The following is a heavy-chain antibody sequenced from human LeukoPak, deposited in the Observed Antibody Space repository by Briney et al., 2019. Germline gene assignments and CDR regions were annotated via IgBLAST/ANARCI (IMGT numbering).Heavy chain of an antibody. CDR3: VRGAYSSSWLNFDY. J-gene: IGHJ4*02. Sequence: PGGSLRLSCVASGFIFSHHGMNWVRQTPGKGLEWVSGIRSNGEITYYIDSVKGRFTISRDNSKNTVYLQMDSLRAEDTAVYYCVRGAYSSSWLNFDYWGQGTLVTVSS. CDR1: GFIFSHHG. D-gene: IGHD6-13*01. V-gene: IGHV3-23*01. CDR2: IRSNGEIT.